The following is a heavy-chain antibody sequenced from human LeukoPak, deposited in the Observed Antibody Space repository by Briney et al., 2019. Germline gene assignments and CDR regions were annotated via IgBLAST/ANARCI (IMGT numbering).Heavy chain of an antibody. CDR3: ARDSVVVTASLTVDY. CDR1: GYTFTSYG. J-gene: IGHJ4*02. D-gene: IGHD2-21*02. V-gene: IGHV1-18*01. Sequence: ASVKVSCKASGYTFTSYGISWVRQAPGQGLEWMGWISAYNGNTNYAQKLQGRVTMTTDTSTSTAYMELRSLRSDDTAVYYCARDSVVVTASLTVDYWGQGTLVTVSS. CDR2: ISAYNGNT.